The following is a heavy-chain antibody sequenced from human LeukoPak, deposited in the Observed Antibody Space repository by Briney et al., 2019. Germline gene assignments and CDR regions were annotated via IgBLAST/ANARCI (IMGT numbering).Heavy chain of an antibody. V-gene: IGHV4-59*01. CDR1: GGSISSYY. Sequence: SETLPLTCTVPGGSISSYYWSWIRQPPGKGLEWIGYIYGSGSTNFNPSLKSRVTISADTSKNQFSLKLSSVTAADTAVYYCAREFRPFDYWGQGTLVTVSS. CDR2: IYGSGST. CDR3: AREFRPFDY. J-gene: IGHJ4*02.